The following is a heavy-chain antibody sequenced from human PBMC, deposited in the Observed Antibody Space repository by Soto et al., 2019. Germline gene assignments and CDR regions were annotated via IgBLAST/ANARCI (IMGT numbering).Heavy chain of an antibody. CDR3: VRVRNNNDKRLDV. CDR1: GIIFEAHA. CDR2: IWYGGTT. J-gene: IGHJ6*02. V-gene: IGHV3-33*01. Sequence: QEVLVESGGGVVRPGSSLRLSCVTSGIIFEAHAFHWVRQAPGKGLEWVALIWYGGTTYYEDSVEGRFSIPRDNSRKTVFLQMNHLRPEDSGVYYCVRVRNNNDKRLDVWGQGTTVSVSS. D-gene: IGHD1-1*01.